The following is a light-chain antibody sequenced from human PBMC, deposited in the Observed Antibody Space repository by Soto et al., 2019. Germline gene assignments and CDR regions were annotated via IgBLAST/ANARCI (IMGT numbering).Light chain of an antibody. CDR2: LNSDGSH. CDR1: SVLSSYT. V-gene: IGLV4-69*01. CDR3: QTWGTGIEV. Sequence: QLVLTQSPSASASLGASVKLTCTLSSVLSSYTIAWHQQQPEKGPRYLMTLNSDGSHSKGDGIPDRFSGSSSGAERYLSISSLQSEDEADYYCQTWGTGIEVFGGGTKLTVL. J-gene: IGLJ3*02.